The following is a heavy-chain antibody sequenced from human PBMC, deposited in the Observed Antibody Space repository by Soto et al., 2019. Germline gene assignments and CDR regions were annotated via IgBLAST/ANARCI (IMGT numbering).Heavy chain of an antibody. CDR1: GFTFSSYA. V-gene: IGHV3-64*02. CDR3: ARSGPSGHLDY. CDR2: ISSNGGST. Sequence: GSLRLSCAASGFTFSSYAMHWVRQAPGKGLEYVSAISSNGGSTYYADSVKGRFTISRDNSKNTLYLQMGSLRAEDMAVYYCARSGPSGHLDYWGQGTLVTVSS. J-gene: IGHJ4*02. D-gene: IGHD3-10*01.